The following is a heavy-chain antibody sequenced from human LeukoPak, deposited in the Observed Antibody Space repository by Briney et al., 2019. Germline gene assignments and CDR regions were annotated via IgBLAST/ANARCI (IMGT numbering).Heavy chain of an antibody. J-gene: IGHJ4*02. D-gene: IGHD1-26*01. V-gene: IGHV4-59*12. CDR3: ASSYSGNYYVFDY. CDR2: IYYSGST. Sequence: PSETLSLTCTVSGGSISSYYWSWIRQPPGKGLEWIGYIYYSGSTNYNPSLKSRVTISVDTSKNQFSLKLSSVTAADTAVYYCASSYSGNYYVFDYWGQGTLVTVSS. CDR1: GGSISSYY.